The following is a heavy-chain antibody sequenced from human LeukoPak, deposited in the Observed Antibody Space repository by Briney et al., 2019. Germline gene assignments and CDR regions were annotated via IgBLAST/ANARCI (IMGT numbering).Heavy chain of an antibody. Sequence: SETLSLTCAVYGGSFSGYYWTWIRQPPGKGLEWIGEINHSGSTNYNPSLKSRVTISVDTSKNQFSLKLSSVTAADTAVYYCATDVVVTATTTPDAFDIWGQGTMVTVSS. D-gene: IGHD2-21*02. CDR3: ATDVVVTATTTPDAFDI. J-gene: IGHJ3*02. CDR2: INHSGST. V-gene: IGHV4-34*01. CDR1: GGSFSGYY.